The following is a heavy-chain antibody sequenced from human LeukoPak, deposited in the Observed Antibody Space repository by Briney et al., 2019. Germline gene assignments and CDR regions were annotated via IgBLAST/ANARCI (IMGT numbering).Heavy chain of an antibody. J-gene: IGHJ4*02. D-gene: IGHD5-18*01. CDR2: MNPDSGNT. Sequence: ASVKVSCKASGYTFTNYDISWVRQATGQGLEWMGWMNPDSGNTGFAQKFQGRLTMTRDTSISTAYMELSSLTSEDTAVYYCARGGDAAMIKYWGQGTLVTVSS. CDR3: ARGGDAAMIKY. CDR1: GYTFTNYD. V-gene: IGHV1-8*02.